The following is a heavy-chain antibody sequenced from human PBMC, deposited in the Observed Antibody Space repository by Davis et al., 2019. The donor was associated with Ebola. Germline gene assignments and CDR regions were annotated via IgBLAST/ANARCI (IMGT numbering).Heavy chain of an antibody. CDR2: IKQDGSEK. V-gene: IGHV3-7*03. CDR3: ARVKPLGYCSSTSCYLGHYYYYYGMDV. J-gene: IGHJ6*02. Sequence: GESLKISCAASGFTFSSYWMSWVRQAPGKGLEWVANIKQDGSEKYYVDSVKGRFTISRDNAKNSLYLQMNSLRAEDTAVYYCARVKPLGYCSSTSCYLGHYYYYYGMDVWGQGTTVTVSS. CDR1: GFTFSSYW. D-gene: IGHD2-2*01.